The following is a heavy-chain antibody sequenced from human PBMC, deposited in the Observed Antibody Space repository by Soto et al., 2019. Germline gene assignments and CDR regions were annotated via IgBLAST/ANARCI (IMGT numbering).Heavy chain of an antibody. D-gene: IGHD1-1*01. J-gene: IGHJ5*02. CDR1: GGTFSSYA. Sequence: QVQLVQSGAEVKKPGSSVKVSCKASGGTFSSYAISWVRQAPGQGLEWMGGIITIFGKANYAQKFQGRVTITADESTSTAYMELSSLRSEDTAVYYCAREIPARYSRNWFDPWGQGTLVTVSS. V-gene: IGHV1-69*12. CDR3: AREIPARYSRNWFDP. CDR2: IITIFGKA.